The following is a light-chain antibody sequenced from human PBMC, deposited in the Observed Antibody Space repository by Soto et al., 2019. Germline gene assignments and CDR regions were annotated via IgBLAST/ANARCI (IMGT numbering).Light chain of an antibody. J-gene: IGLJ1*01. Sequence: QSVLTQPASVSGSAGQSITISCSGTMRDVGAYNLVSWYQQHPGTAPKVMIYEVSNRPSGVSNRFSGSKSGNTASLTISGLQAEDEADYYCSSYTSSSTLVFGTGTKLTVL. CDR1: MRDVGAYNL. V-gene: IGLV2-14*01. CDR2: EVS. CDR3: SSYTSSSTLV.